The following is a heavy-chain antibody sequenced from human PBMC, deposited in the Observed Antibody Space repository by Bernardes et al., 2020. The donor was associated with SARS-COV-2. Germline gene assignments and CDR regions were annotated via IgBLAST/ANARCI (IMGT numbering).Heavy chain of an antibody. V-gene: IGHV4-59*01. CDR3: ARHGAGEDLSYFGY. CDR2: IDNRGNT. CDR1: GGSIRGYY. J-gene: IGHJ4*02. Sequence: SETLSLTRTVSGGSIRGYYLSWIRQAPEMRLEWIGYIDNRGNTKFNPSLKSRVTISVDTSKNQFSLNVTSVTAADTAMDHCARHGAGEDLSYFGYWVRGTLVTVSS. D-gene: IGHD3-16*01.